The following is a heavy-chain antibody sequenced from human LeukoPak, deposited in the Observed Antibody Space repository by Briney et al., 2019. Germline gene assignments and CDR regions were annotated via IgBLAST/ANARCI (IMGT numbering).Heavy chain of an antibody. Sequence: GGSLRLSCAASGFTFSSYVMSWVRQAPGKGLEWVSAISGSGGATYYADYVKGRFTISRDNSKNTLSLQMNSLRAEDAAVYYCAKEARIVTSGTEFDFWGQGTLVTVSS. CDR2: ISGSGGAT. V-gene: IGHV3-23*01. J-gene: IGHJ4*02. D-gene: IGHD2-21*01. CDR3: AKEARIVTSGTEFDF. CDR1: GFTFSSYV.